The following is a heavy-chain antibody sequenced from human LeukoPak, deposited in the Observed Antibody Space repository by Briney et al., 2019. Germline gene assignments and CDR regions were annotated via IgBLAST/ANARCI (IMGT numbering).Heavy chain of an antibody. V-gene: IGHV4-59*01. CDR3: ASPYGDPSY. D-gene: IGHD4-17*01. CDR1: GASISSYY. CDR2: IYYSGST. J-gene: IGHJ4*02. Sequence: PSETLSLTCTVSGASISSYYWTWIRQPPGKGLEWIGYIYYSGSTSYNPSLKSRVTISVDTSKNQFSLKLRSVTAADTAVYYCASPYGDPSYWGQGTLVTVSS.